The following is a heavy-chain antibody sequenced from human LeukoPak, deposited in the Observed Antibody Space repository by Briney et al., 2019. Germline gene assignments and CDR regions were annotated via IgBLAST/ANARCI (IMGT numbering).Heavy chain of an antibody. D-gene: IGHD3-3*01. CDR3: ARVASGYDVFDI. Sequence: SETLSLTCTVSGGSVSSGSYYWSWIRQPPGKGLEWIGYIYYSGSTNYNPSLKSRVTISVDTSKNQFSLKLSSVTAADTAVFYCARVASGYDVFDIWGPGTMVTVSS. CDR1: GGSVSSGSYY. CDR2: IYYSGST. J-gene: IGHJ3*02. V-gene: IGHV4-61*01.